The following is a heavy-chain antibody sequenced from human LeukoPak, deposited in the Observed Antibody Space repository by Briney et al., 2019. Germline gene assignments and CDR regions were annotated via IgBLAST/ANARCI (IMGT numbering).Heavy chain of an antibody. CDR1: GFTFSSYG. J-gene: IGHJ6*03. V-gene: IGHV3-33*06. CDR3: AKAPSSYYYYYMDV. CDR2: MWYDGSNK. Sequence: GGSLRLSCAASGFTFSSYGMHWVRQAPGKGLEWVAVMWYDGSNKYYADSVKGRFTISRDNSKNTLYLQMNSLRAENTAVYYCAKAPSSYYYYYMDVWGKGTTVTVSS.